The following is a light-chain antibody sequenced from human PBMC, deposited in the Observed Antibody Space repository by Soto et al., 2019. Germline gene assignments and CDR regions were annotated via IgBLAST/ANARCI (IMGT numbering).Light chain of an antibody. J-gene: IGKJ1*01. V-gene: IGKV1-39*01. CDR1: QTVRTY. CDR3: QQYNSYPPT. Sequence: DIHMTQSPASLSASVLDRVTITFLASQTVRTYLNWYQQKPRKAPKLLIYAASNLQSGVPSRFSRSGSGTDFTLTISTLQPEDFATYYCQQYNSYPPTFGQGTKVDIK. CDR2: AAS.